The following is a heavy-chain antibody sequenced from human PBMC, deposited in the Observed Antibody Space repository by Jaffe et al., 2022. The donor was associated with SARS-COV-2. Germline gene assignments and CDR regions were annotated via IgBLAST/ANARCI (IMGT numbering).Heavy chain of an antibody. D-gene: IGHD1-26*01. J-gene: IGHJ4*02. Sequence: QVQLVESGGGVVQPGRSLRLSCAASGFTFSSYGMHWVRQAPGKGLEWVAVIWYDGSNKYYADSVKGRFTISRDNSKNTLYLQMNSLRAEDTAVYYCASRHYFSVGATKGEFDYWGQGTLVTVSS. CDR1: GFTFSSYG. CDR2: IWYDGSNK. CDR3: ASRHYFSVGATKGEFDY. V-gene: IGHV3-33*01.